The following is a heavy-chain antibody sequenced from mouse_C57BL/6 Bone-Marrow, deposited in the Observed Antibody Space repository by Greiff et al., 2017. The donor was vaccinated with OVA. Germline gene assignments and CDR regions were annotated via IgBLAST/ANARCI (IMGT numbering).Heavy chain of an antibody. CDR3: ARHRGWLLHVAY. D-gene: IGHD2-3*01. V-gene: IGHV5-9*01. CDR1: GFTFSSYT. J-gene: IGHJ3*01. Sequence: EVKLMESGGGLVKPGGSLKLSCAASGFTFSSYTMSWVRQTPEKRLEWVATISGGGGNTYYPDSVKGRFPISRDNAKNTLYLQMSSLRSEDTALYYCARHRGWLLHVAYWGQGTLVTVSA. CDR2: ISGGGGNT.